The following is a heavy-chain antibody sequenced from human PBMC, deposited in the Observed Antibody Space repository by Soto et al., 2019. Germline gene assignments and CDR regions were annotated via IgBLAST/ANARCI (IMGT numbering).Heavy chain of an antibody. D-gene: IGHD6-13*01. Sequence: QVQLVESGGGVVQPGRSLRLSCAASGFTFSSYGMHWVRQAPGKGLEWVAVIWYDGSNKYYADSVKGRFTISRDNSKNTLYLQMTSLRAEDTAVYYCASEQQLGIDYWCQGTLVTVSS. CDR3: ASEQQLGIDY. CDR1: GFTFSSYG. J-gene: IGHJ4*02. V-gene: IGHV3-33*01. CDR2: IWYDGSNK.